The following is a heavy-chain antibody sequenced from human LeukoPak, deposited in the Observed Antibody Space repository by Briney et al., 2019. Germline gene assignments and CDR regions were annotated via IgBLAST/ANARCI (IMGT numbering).Heavy chain of an antibody. D-gene: IGHD6-19*01. CDR3: ARGIAVAGEALHFDP. J-gene: IGHJ5*02. CDR1: GYAFTSYG. CDR2: ISAYNGVT. V-gene: IGHV1-18*01. Sequence: ASVKVSCKPSGYAFTSYGISWVRQAPGQGLEWMGWISAYNGVTNYAQNLQGRVTITADKSTSTAYMELSSLRSEDTAVYYCARGIAVAGEALHFDPWGQGTLVTVSS.